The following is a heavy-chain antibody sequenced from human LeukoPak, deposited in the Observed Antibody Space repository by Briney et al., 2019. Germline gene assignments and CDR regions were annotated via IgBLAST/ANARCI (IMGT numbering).Heavy chain of an antibody. Sequence: SETLSLTCAVYGGSFSGYYWSWIRQPPGKGLEWIGEVNHSGSTNYNPSLKSRVTISVDTSKNQFSLKLSSVTAADTAVYYCARGANIVVVPAARGRGNNWFDPWGQGTLVTVSS. J-gene: IGHJ5*02. V-gene: IGHV4-34*01. CDR1: GGSFSGYY. CDR3: ARGANIVVVPAARGRGNNWFDP. D-gene: IGHD2-2*01. CDR2: VNHSGST.